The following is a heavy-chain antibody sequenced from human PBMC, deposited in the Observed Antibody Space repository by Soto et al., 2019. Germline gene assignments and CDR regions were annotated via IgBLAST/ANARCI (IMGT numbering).Heavy chain of an antibody. J-gene: IGHJ4*02. CDR2: NYPGDSDT. Sequence: EVQLVQSAAEVKKPGECLKISCKGSGYSFTSYWIGWVRQMPGKGLEWMGNNYPGDSDTRYSPSFQGQVTISVDKSINTAYLQWSSLMASDTAMYFCVRHSAGTTGRHIDYWGQGTLVTVSS. CDR3: VRHSAGTTGRHIDY. CDR1: GYSFTSYW. V-gene: IGHV5-51*01. D-gene: IGHD1-1*01.